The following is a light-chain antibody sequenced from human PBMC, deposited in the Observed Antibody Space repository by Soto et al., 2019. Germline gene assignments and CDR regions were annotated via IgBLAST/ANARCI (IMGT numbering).Light chain of an antibody. J-gene: IGKJ4*01. CDR2: GAS. CDR3: QQYNEWPLT. Sequence: ETVMTQSPATLSVSPGERATLSCGASQSVSTNLAWYQQKPGQVPRLLIYGASTRASDIPARFSGSGSGTEFTRTISSLQSEDFAVYYCQQYNEWPLTFGGGTKVEIE. CDR1: QSVSTN. V-gene: IGKV3-15*01.